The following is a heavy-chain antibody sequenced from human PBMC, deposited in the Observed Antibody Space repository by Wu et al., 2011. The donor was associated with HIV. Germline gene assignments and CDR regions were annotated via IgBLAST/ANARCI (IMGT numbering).Heavy chain of an antibody. CDR1: GYTFTGYY. V-gene: IGHV1-2*02. D-gene: IGHD6-6*01. J-gene: IGHJ2*01. CDR3: AIRNTSSAWYFDL. Sequence: EVKKPGASVKVSCKASGYTFTGYYIHWVRQAPGQGLEWMGWINPNRGGKRYAQKFQGRVTMTRDTSISSAYLELSGLTSDDTAVYYCAIRNTSSAWYFDLWGRGSLVTVSS. CDR2: INPNRGGK.